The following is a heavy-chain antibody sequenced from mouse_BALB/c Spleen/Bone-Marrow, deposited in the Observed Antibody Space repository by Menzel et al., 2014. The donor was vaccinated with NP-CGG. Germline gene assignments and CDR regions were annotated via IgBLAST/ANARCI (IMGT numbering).Heavy chain of an antibody. J-gene: IGHJ2*01. Sequence: QVQLKESGPGLVAPSQSLSITCTVSGFSLTSYGVHWVRQPPGKGLEWLGVIWAGGSTNYNSALMSRLSISKDNSKSQVFLKMHSLQTDDTAMYYCARVIRYESYFDYWGQGTTLTVSS. V-gene: IGHV2-9*02. CDR3: ARVIRYESYFDY. D-gene: IGHD2-14*01. CDR1: GFSLTSYG. CDR2: IWAGGST.